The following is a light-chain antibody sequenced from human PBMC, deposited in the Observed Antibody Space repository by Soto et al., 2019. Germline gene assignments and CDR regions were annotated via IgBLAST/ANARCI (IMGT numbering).Light chain of an antibody. CDR3: QQYNNWPPWT. V-gene: IGKV3-15*01. CDR2: GAS. CDR1: QSVFSN. Sequence: EIVMTQSPATLSVSPWERATLSCRASQSVFSNLAWYQQKPGQAPRLLIYGASTRATGIPARFSGSGSGTEFTLTISSLQSEDFAVYYCQQYNNWPPWTFGQGTRVEIK. J-gene: IGKJ1*01.